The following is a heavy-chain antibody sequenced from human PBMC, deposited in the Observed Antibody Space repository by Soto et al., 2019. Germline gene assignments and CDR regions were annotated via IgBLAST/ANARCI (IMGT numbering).Heavy chain of an antibody. CDR2: FDPEDGET. Sequence: ASVKVSCKVSGYTLTELSMHWVLQAPGKGLEWMGGFDPEDGETIYAQKFQGRVTTTEDTSTDTAYMELSSLRSEDTAVYYCATPTVAGAYYYYYGMDVWGQGTTVTVSS. CDR3: ATPTVAGAYYYYYGMDV. CDR1: GYTLTELS. V-gene: IGHV1-24*01. J-gene: IGHJ6*02. D-gene: IGHD6-19*01.